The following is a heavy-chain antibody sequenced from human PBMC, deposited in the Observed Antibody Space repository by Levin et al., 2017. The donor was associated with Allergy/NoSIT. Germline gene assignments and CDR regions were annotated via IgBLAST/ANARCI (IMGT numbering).Heavy chain of an antibody. V-gene: IGHV3-21*01. CDR3: ARDLVEMVFDY. CDR1: GFTFSSYS. Sequence: GESLKISCAASGFTFSSYSMNWVRQAPGKGLEWVSSISSSSSYIYYADSVKGRFTISRDNAKNSLYLQMNSLRAEDTAVYYCARDLVEMVFDYWGQGTLVTVSS. D-gene: IGHD5-24*01. CDR2: ISSSSSYI. J-gene: IGHJ4*02.